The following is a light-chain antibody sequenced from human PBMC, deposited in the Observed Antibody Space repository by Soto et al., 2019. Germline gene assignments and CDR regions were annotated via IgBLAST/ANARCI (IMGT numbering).Light chain of an antibody. Sequence: QSALTQPASVSGSAGQSMTISCTGTSSDVDAYNHVSWYQQHPGKAPKLMIYEVSNRPSGVSNRFPGSKSGNTASLTISGLQAEDEADYYCSSYTSTNTYVFGTGTKVTVL. CDR2: EVS. J-gene: IGLJ1*01. V-gene: IGLV2-14*01. CDR1: SSDVDAYNH. CDR3: SSYTSTNTYV.